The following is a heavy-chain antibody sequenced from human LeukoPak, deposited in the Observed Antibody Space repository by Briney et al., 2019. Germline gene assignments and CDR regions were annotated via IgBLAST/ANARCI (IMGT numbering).Heavy chain of an antibody. CDR3: ASPDYVSSWLDP. D-gene: IGHD3-10*02. Sequence: QPGGSLRLSCEASGFTFSNYAMSWVRQAPGKGLVWVSRINSDGSSTSYADSVKGRFTISRDNAKNTLYLQMNSLNAEDTAVYYCASPDYVSSWLDPWGQGTLVTVSS. CDR2: INSDGSST. V-gene: IGHV3-74*01. CDR1: GFTFSNYA. J-gene: IGHJ5*02.